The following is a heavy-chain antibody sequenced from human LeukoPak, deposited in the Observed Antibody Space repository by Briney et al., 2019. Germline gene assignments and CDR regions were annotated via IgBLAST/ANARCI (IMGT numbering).Heavy chain of an antibody. V-gene: IGHV3-23*01. D-gene: IGHD6-6*01. CDR1: GFTFSSCA. Sequence: PGGSLRLSCAASGFTFSSCAMSWVRQAPGKGLEWVSTIIDSGNSIYYADSAEGRFTISRDNSKNTLYLQMNSLRAEDTAVYYCARVYSSSSGKNAFDIWGQGTRVTVSS. CDR3: ARVYSSSSGKNAFDI. CDR2: IIDSGNSI. J-gene: IGHJ3*02.